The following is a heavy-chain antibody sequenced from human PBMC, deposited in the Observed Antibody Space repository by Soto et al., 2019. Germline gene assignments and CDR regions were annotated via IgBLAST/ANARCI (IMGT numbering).Heavy chain of an antibody. Sequence: GGSLRLSCAASGFTFSSYGMHWVRQAPGKGLEWVAVIWYDGSNKYYADSVKGRFTISRDNSKNTLYLQMNSLRAEDTAVYYCARDPYRAADPYDYHDYGMDVWGQGTTVTVSS. CDR2: IWYDGSNK. CDR3: ARDPYRAADPYDYHDYGMDV. D-gene: IGHD6-13*01. CDR1: GFTFSSYG. J-gene: IGHJ6*02. V-gene: IGHV3-33*01.